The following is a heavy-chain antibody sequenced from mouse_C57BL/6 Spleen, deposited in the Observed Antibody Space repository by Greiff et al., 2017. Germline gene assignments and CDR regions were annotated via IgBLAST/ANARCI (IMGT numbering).Heavy chain of an antibody. D-gene: IGHD2-2*01. Sequence: VQLQQSGAELVKPGASVKISCKASGYAFSSYWMNWVKQRPGQGLEWIGQIYPGDGDTNYNGKFKGKATLTADKSSSAAYMQLSSLTSEDSAVYFCGRERNGYNAGLAYWGQGTLFTVSA. CDR2: IYPGDGDT. CDR3: GRERNGYNAGLAY. J-gene: IGHJ3*01. V-gene: IGHV1-80*01. CDR1: GYAFSSYW.